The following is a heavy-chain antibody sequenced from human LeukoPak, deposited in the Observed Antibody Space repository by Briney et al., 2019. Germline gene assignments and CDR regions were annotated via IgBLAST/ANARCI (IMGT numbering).Heavy chain of an antibody. D-gene: IGHD3-16*01. CDR2: INGSGGRT. Sequence: GGSLRLSCAASGFTFSSYAMSWVRQAPGKGLEWVSAINGSGGRTYLADSVKGRLTIFRDNSKNTLYLQMNSLRAEDTAVYYCAKDYDYVWGRNWYFDYWGQGTLVTVSS. CDR1: GFTFSSYA. CDR3: AKDYDYVWGRNWYFDY. J-gene: IGHJ4*02. V-gene: IGHV3-23*01.